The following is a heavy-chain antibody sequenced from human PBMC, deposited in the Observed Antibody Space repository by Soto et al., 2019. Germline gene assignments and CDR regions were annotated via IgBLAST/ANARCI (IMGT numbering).Heavy chain of an antibody. Sequence: EVQLVESGGGWVQPGGSLGLSCAASGFTFSDYWMNWVRLTPGKRLEWGASIKYDGREKNYVDSVKGRFSISRDNAKNSVYLQMASLRAEDTAVYYCARDGVAPGLYFDHWVQGTPVTVSS. V-gene: IGHV3-7*05. D-gene: IGHD6-13*01. J-gene: IGHJ4*02. CDR1: GFTFSDYW. CDR2: IKYDGREK. CDR3: ARDGVAPGLYFDH.